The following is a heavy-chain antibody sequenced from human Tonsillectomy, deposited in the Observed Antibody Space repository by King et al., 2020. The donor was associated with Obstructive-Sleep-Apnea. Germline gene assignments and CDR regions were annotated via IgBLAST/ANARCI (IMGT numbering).Heavy chain of an antibody. Sequence: VQLVESGGGLVQPGRSLRLSCTASGFTFGDYAMSWFRQAPGKGLEGVGFIRSKAYGGTSEYAASVNGRLTIARDDSKSIAYLQMTSLKTEDTAVYYCTRGTLSYGDYTDYWGQGTLVTVSS. V-gene: IGHV3-49*03. J-gene: IGHJ4*02. CDR1: GFTFGDYA. CDR2: IRSKAYGGTS. CDR3: TRGTLSYGDYTDY. D-gene: IGHD4-17*01.